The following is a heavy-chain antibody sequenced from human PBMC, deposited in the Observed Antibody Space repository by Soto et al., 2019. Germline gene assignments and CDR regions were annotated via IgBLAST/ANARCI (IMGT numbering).Heavy chain of an antibody. Sequence: GGSLRLSCAASGFTFSSYAMHWVRQAPGKGLEWVAVISYDGSNKYYADSVKGRFTISRDNSKNTLYLQMNSLRAEDTAVYYCARSQHPAAGTWALLFYYYYGMDVWGQGTTVTVSS. J-gene: IGHJ6*02. V-gene: IGHV3-30-3*01. CDR1: GFTFSSYA. CDR3: ARSQHPAAGTWALLFYYYYGMDV. D-gene: IGHD6-13*01. CDR2: ISYDGSNK.